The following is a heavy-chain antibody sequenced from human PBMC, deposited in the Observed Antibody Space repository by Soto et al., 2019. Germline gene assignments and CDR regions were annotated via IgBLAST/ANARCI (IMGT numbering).Heavy chain of an antibody. J-gene: IGHJ6*02. Sequence: SVKVSCKSSGGRFSSSAITWVRQAPGQGLEWMGRIIPMYGTTFYAQTFQGRVTITADESTSTVYMHLSILKSEDTASYFCATSVGAIGYRFFNMDVWGQGTTVTVSS. CDR1: GGRFSSSA. V-gene: IGHV1-69*13. CDR3: ATSVGAIGYRFFNMDV. D-gene: IGHD5-12*01. CDR2: IIPMYGTT.